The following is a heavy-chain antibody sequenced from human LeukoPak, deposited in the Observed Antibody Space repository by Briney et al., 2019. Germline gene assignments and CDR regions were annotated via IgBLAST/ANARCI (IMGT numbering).Heavy chain of an antibody. CDR3: ARGITLFDP. V-gene: IGHV4-61*02. D-gene: IGHD3-16*01. Sequence: PSETLSLTCTVSGGSISSGSYYWSWIRQPAGKGLEWIGRIYTSGSTNYNPSLKSRVTISVDTSKNQFSLKLSSVTAADTAVYYCARGITLFDPWGQGTLVTVSS. CDR1: GGSISSGSYY. CDR2: IYTSGST. J-gene: IGHJ5*02.